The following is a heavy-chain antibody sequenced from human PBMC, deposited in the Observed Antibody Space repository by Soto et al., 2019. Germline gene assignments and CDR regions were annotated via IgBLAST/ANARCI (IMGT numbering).Heavy chain of an antibody. CDR1: GGSISSGGYS. Sequence: QLQLQESGSGLVKPSQTLSLTCAVSGGSISSGGYSWSWIRQPPGKGLEGIGYIYHSGSIYYNPSLTSRVTISVDMSKNQFSLTLISVTAAETAVYYCARVPDYWGQGTLVTVSS. V-gene: IGHV4-30-2*01. J-gene: IGHJ4*02. CDR3: ARVPDY. CDR2: IYHSGSI.